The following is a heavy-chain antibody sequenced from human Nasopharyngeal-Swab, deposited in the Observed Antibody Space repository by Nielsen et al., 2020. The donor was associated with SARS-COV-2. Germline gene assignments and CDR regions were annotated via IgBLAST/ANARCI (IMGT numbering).Heavy chain of an antibody. CDR1: GFTFSSYG. D-gene: IGHD6-13*01. CDR2: IWYDGSNK. V-gene: IGHV3-33*01. CDR3: ARGGSSSWYYFDY. J-gene: IGHJ4*02. Sequence: GESLKISCAASGFTFSSYGMHWVRQAPGKGLEWVAVIWYDGSNKYYADSVKDRFTISRDNSKNTLYLQMNSLRAEDTAVYYCARGGSSSWYYFDYWGQGTLVTVSS.